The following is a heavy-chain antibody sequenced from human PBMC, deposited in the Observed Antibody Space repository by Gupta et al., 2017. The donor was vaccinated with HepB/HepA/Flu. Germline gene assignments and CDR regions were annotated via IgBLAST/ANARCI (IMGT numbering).Heavy chain of an antibody. CDR3: ARDFVSNSNPLYYYGMDV. J-gene: IGHJ6*02. CDR1: GYTFTSYY. D-gene: IGHD4-11*01. V-gene: IGHV1-46*01. Sequence: QVQLVQSGAEVKKPGASVKVSCKASGYTFTSYYMHWVRQAPGQGLEWMGIINPRGGSTSYAQKFQGRVTMTRDTSTSTVYMELSSLRSEDTAVYYCARDFVSNSNPLYYYGMDVWGQGTTVTVSS. CDR2: INPRGGST.